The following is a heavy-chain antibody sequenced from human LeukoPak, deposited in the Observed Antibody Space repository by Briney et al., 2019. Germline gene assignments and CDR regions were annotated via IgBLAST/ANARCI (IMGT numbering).Heavy chain of an antibody. V-gene: IGHV3-23*01. Sequence: GGSLRLSCAASGFTFSSYEMNWVRQAPAKGLQWVSTIRDSGDVTYYADSVKGRFTISRDNSKNTLYLQMNGLRAEDTAVYYCVKDRPRYSSSWSPFDYWGQGTLVTVSS. CDR1: GFTFSSYE. J-gene: IGHJ4*02. CDR3: VKDRPRYSSSWSPFDY. D-gene: IGHD6-13*01. CDR2: IRDSGDVT.